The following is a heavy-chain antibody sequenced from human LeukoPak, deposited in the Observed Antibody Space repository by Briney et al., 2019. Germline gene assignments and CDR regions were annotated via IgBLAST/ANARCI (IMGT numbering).Heavy chain of an antibody. Sequence: GASVKVSCKASGYTFTSYAMNWVRQAPGQGLEWMGWINTNTGNPTYAQGFTGRFVFSLDTSVSTAYLQISSLKAEDTAVYYCARRHCSSTSCYGASYYYGMDVWGQGTTVTVSS. CDR3: ARRHCSSTSCYGASYYYGMDV. CDR1: GYTFTSYA. D-gene: IGHD2-2*01. J-gene: IGHJ6*02. CDR2: INTNTGNP. V-gene: IGHV7-4-1*02.